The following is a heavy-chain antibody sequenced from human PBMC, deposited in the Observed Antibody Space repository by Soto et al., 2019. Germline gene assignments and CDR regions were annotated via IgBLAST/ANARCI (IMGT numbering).Heavy chain of an antibody. Sequence: GGSLRLSCAASGFTFSNYAMHWVRQAPGKGLEWVAVIGYDGNNIFYAHSVKGRFTVSRDNSKNTMYLQMSSLKTEDTAVYYCARDQDARFYFDYWGQGTLVTVSS. CDR2: IGYDGNNI. V-gene: IGHV3-30-3*01. CDR1: GFTFSNYA. D-gene: IGHD6-6*01. J-gene: IGHJ4*02. CDR3: ARDQDARFYFDY.